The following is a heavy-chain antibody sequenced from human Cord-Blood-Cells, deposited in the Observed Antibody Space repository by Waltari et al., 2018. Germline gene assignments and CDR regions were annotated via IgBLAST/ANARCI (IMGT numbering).Heavy chain of an antibody. D-gene: IGHD3-10*01. V-gene: IGHV3-23*01. CDR1: GFTFSSYA. CDR2: IRGSGGST. CDR3: AKDSGAGDPFDY. Sequence: EVQLLESGGGLVQPGGSLRLSCAASGFTFSSYAMSWVRQAPGKGLGWVSAIRGSGGSTYYADSGKGRFTISRDNSKNTLYLQMNSLRAEDTAVYYCAKDSGAGDPFDYWGQGTLVTVSS. J-gene: IGHJ4*02.